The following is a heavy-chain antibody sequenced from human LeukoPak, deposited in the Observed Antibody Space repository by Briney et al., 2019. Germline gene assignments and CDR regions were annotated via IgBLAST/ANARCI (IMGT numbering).Heavy chain of an antibody. J-gene: IGHJ4*02. CDR2: INYDGSIT. CDR3: TGNNYGIDY. CDR1: GFRFSSHW. D-gene: IGHD4-11*01. Sequence: GGSLRLSCAVSGFRFSSHWMHWVRQAPGEGLVWVSRINYDGSITNYADSVNGRFTISRDNAKNTMYLQMNSLRAEDTAIYYCTGNNYGIDYWGQGTLVTVSS. V-gene: IGHV3-74*01.